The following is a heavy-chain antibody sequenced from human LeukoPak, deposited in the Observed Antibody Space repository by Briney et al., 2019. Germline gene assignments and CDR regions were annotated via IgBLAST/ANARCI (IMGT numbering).Heavy chain of an antibody. D-gene: IGHD2-15*01. CDR3: AMRYCSGGSCFLRYYYGMDV. CDR1: GFAFSSYA. J-gene: IGHJ6*02. Sequence: PGGSLRLSCAASRFTSGFAFSSYAMTWVRQAPGKGLEWVSVISNSGSSTYYADSVQGRFTISRDNSKNTLYLQMNSLRAEDTAVYYCAMRYCSGGSCFLRYYYGMDVWGQWTTVTLSS. CDR2: ISNSGSST. V-gene: IGHV3-23*01.